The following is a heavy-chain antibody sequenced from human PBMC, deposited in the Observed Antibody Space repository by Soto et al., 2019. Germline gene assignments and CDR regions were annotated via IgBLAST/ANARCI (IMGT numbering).Heavy chain of an antibody. CDR3: ARLQDTSGWNFFDF. CDR2: IYSSGST. J-gene: IGHJ4*02. Sequence: QVQLQESGPGLVKPLETLSLTCTVSSGSINSYYWSWIRQPPGEGLEWIGYIYSSGSTNYNPSLKSRVSMSVDTSKNQFSLTLSSVTAADAAVYYCARLQDTSGWNFFDFWGQGALVTVSS. V-gene: IGHV4-59*08. D-gene: IGHD6-19*01. CDR1: SGSINSYY.